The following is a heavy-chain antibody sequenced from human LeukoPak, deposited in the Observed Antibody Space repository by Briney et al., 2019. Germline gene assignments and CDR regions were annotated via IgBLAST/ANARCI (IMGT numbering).Heavy chain of an antibody. CDR3: TNPPPDRSRWQFDY. CDR1: GFTFSTYA. J-gene: IGHJ4*02. CDR2: ISDNGGST. D-gene: IGHD6-13*01. Sequence: GGSLRLSCAASGFTFSTYAMSWVRQAPGKGLEWVSTISDNGGSTYYADSVKGRFTISRDNSKNTLYLQMNSLRVDDTAVYYVTNPPPDRSRWQFDYWGQGTLVTVSS. V-gene: IGHV3-23*01.